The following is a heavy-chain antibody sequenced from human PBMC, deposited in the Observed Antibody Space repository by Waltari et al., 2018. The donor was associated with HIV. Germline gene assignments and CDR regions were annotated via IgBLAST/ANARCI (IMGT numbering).Heavy chain of an antibody. CDR1: GYPFTNSD. J-gene: IGHJ5*02. V-gene: IGHV1-8*02. CDR3: STSRPGAMFGDA. CDR2: MNPSTGNA. D-gene: IGHD3-3*01. Sequence: QGQLVQSGAEVKQSVASVRISCKASGYPFTNSDINWLRQATGQGLEWMGWMNPSTGNAGFAHNFQGRVVMTRDIPINTAYMELSGLTSHDAAVYYCSTSRPGAMFGDAWGQGTLVTVSS.